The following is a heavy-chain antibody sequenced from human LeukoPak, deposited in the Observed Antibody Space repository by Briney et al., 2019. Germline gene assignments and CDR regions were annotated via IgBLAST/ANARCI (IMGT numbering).Heavy chain of an antibody. D-gene: IGHD3-3*02. CDR2: VYHSGNT. CDR3: ARVSPYYYYGMDV. V-gene: IGHV4-30-2*01. J-gene: IGHJ6*02. CDR1: GVSISSGDYS. Sequence: SETLSLTCAVSGVSISSGDYSWSWIRQPPGKGLEWIGYVYHSGNTYYNPSLKSRITISVDWLKNQFSLKLSSVTAADTAVYYCARVSPYYYYGMDVWGQGTTVTVSS.